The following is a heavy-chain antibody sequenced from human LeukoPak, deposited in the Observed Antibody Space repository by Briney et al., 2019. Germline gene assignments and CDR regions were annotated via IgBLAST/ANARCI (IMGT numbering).Heavy chain of an antibody. CDR3: ARYHSGYVPMYRY. Sequence: PSETLSLTCAVYGGSFSGYYWGWIRQPPGKGLEWIGEINHSGSTNYNPSLKSRVTISVDTSKNQFSLKLSSVTAADTAVYYCARYHSGYVPMYRYWGQGTLVTVSS. V-gene: IGHV4-34*01. J-gene: IGHJ4*02. CDR1: GGSFSGYY. CDR2: INHSGST. D-gene: IGHD5-12*01.